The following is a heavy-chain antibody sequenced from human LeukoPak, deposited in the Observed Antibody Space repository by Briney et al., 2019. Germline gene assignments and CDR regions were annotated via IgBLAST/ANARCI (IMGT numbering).Heavy chain of an antibody. Sequence: GASVKVSCKASGGTFSTFAINWVRQAPGQGLEWMGGIIPIFGTASYGQRFQGRVTITAEESTSTAYMELSSLRSEDTAVYYCARDAVRTDYGDYYYYYGMDVWGQGTTVTVSS. CDR1: GGTFSTFA. V-gene: IGHV1-69*13. CDR2: IIPIFGTA. D-gene: IGHD4-17*01. J-gene: IGHJ6*02. CDR3: ARDAVRTDYGDYYYYYGMDV.